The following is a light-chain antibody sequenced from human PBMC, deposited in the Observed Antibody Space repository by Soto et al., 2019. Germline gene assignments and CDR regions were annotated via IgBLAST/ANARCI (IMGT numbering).Light chain of an antibody. V-gene: IGKV1-5*01. CDR3: QQYKTSSAWT. CDR2: DAS. J-gene: IGKJ1*01. CDR1: QSINNW. Sequence: DIQMTQSPSTLSASVGDRVTITCRASQSINNWLAWYQQKPGKAPKLLIYDASNLQSGVPSRFSGSGSGTEFTITISSLQPDDFAAYYCQQYKTSSAWTFGQGTKVEIK.